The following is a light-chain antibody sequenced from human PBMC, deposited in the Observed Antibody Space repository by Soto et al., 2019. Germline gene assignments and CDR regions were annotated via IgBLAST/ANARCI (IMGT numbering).Light chain of an antibody. CDR1: QSVYSS. Sequence: ETVMTQSPATLSVSPGERATLSCRASQSVYSSLAWYQQKHGQAPRLLIYGASTRATGIPARFSGSGSGTEFILTISRLEPEDFAVYYCQQRNIWPPVTFGQGTRLEI. J-gene: IGKJ5*01. V-gene: IGKV3-15*01. CDR2: GAS. CDR3: QQRNIWPPVT.